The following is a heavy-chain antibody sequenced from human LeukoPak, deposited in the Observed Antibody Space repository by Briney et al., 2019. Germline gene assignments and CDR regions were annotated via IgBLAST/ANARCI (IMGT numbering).Heavy chain of an antibody. D-gene: IGHD2-21*01. J-gene: IGHJ6*03. V-gene: IGHV4-4*02. CDR1: GGSISSSNW. CDR2: IYHSGST. CDR3: AMVEPKSGDSYYYYMYI. Sequence: SETLSLTRAVSGGSISSSNWWSWVRQPPGKGLEWIGEIYHSGSTNYNPSLKSRVTTSVDKSKNQCSLKLSSVTAADTAVYYCAMVEPKSGDSYYYYMYIWGKKTTVTVSS.